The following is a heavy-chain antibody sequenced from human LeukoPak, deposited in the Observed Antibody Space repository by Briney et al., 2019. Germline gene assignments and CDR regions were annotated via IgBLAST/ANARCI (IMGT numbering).Heavy chain of an antibody. V-gene: IGHV3-48*03. J-gene: IGHJ5*02. CDR1: GFTFSSYE. CDR3: ARTFTMIVEDWFDP. D-gene: IGHD3-22*01. Sequence: GGSLRLSCAASGFTFSSYEMNWVRQAPGKGLEWVSYISSSGSTIYYADSVKGRFTISRDNAKNSLYLQMNSLRAEDTAVYYCARTFTMIVEDWFDPWGQGTLVTVSS. CDR2: ISSSGSTI.